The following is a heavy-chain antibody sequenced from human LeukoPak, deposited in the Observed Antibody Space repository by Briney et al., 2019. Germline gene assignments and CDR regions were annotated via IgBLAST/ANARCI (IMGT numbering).Heavy chain of an antibody. CDR1: GGSISSSSYY. V-gene: IGHV4-39*01. D-gene: IGHD3-22*01. CDR2: IYYSGST. CDR3: ARGDYYDSSGYSYNWFDP. J-gene: IGHJ5*02. Sequence: SETLSLTCTVSGGSISSSSYYWGWIRQPPGKGLEWIGSIYYSGSTYYNPSLKRRVTISVDTSKNQFSLKLSSVTAADTAVYYCARGDYYDSSGYSYNWFDPWGQGTLVTVSS.